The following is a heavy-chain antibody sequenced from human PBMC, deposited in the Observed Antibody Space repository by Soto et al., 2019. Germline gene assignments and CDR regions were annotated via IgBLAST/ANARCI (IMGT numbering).Heavy chain of an antibody. V-gene: IGHV3-23*01. J-gene: IGHJ3*02. CDR2: ISGSGGST. D-gene: IGHD3-9*01. CDR1: GFTFSSYA. Sequence: GGSLRLSCAASGFTFSSYAMSWVRQAPGKGLEWVSAISGSGGSTYYADSVKGRFTISRDNSKNTLYLQMNSLRAEDTAVYYCAKDLVLFGGYFDWGAFDIWGQGTMVTVSS. CDR3: AKDLVLFGGYFDWGAFDI.